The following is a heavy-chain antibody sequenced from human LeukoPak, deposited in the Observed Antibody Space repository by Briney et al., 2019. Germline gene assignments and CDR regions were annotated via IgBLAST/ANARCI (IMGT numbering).Heavy chain of an antibody. CDR2: IYHSGST. CDR1: GGSISSSNW. V-gene: IGHV4-4*02. D-gene: IGHD6-19*01. J-gene: IGHJ4*02. CDR3: ARDQHQIAVAGPFDY. Sequence: PSETLSLTCAVSGGSISSSNWWSWVRQPPGKGLEWMGEIYHSGSTNYNPSLKSRVTISVDKSKNQFSLKLSSVTAADTAVYYCARDQHQIAVAGPFDYWGQGTLVTVSS.